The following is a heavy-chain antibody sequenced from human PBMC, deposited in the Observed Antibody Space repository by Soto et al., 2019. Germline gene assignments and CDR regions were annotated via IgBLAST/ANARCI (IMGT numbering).Heavy chain of an antibody. CDR2: IYYSGST. V-gene: IGHV4-59*01. D-gene: IGHD4-17*01. J-gene: IGHJ4*02. CDR3: ARGQGSVEYGDYFDY. CDR1: GGSISSYY. Sequence: TSETLSLTCTVSGGSISSYYWSWIRQPPGKGLEWIGYIYYSGSTNYNPSLKSRVTISVDTSKNQFSLKLSSVTAADTAVYYCARGQGSVEYGDYFDYWGQGTLVTVSS.